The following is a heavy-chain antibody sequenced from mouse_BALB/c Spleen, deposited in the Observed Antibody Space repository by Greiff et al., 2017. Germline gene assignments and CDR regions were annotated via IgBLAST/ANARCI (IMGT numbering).Heavy chain of an antibody. D-gene: IGHD2-10*02. CDR1: GYAFTSYN. V-gene: IGHV1S29*02. Sequence: VQLKESGPELVKPGASVKVSCKASGYAFTSYNMYWVKQSHGKSLEWIGYIYPYNGGTGYNQKFKSKATLTVDNSSSTAYMELRSLTSEDSAVYYCARRGEYGNYVFDYWGQGTTLTVSS. CDR3: ARRGEYGNYVFDY. J-gene: IGHJ2*01. CDR2: IYPYNGGT.